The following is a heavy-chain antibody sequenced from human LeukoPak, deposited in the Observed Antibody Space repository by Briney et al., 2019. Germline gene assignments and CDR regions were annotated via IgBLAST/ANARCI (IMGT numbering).Heavy chain of an antibody. J-gene: IGHJ4*02. CDR3: ATNSSWFDY. CDR1: GGSISSSY. V-gene: IGHV4-59*01. D-gene: IGHD6-13*01. CDR2: ISDSGST. Sequence: SETLSLTCTVSGGSISSSYWSWIRQPPGKGLEWIGYISDSGSTNYNPSLKSRVTITVDTSKNQLFLKLRSVTTADTAVYYCATNSSWFDYWGQGTLVTVSS.